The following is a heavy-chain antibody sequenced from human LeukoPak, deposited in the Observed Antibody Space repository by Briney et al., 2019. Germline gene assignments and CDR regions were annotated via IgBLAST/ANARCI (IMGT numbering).Heavy chain of an antibody. CDR1: GFILKTYA. CDR3: ARDGRSNYYYYMDV. Sequence: GGSLRLSCAASGFILKTYAMSWVRQAPGKGLEWVSSISSTGYATYYADSVKGRFTISRDNAKNSLYLQMNSLRAEDTAVYYCARDGRSNYYYYMDVWGKGTTVTVSS. V-gene: IGHV3-21*01. D-gene: IGHD1-1*01. J-gene: IGHJ6*03. CDR2: ISSTGYAT.